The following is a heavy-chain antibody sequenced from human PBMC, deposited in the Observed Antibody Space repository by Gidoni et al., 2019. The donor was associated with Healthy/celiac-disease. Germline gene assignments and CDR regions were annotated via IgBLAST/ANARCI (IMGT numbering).Heavy chain of an antibody. CDR3: AREGDCSGGSCYADWFDP. CDR1: GFTFSSYE. J-gene: IGHJ5*02. CDR2: ISSSGSTI. D-gene: IGHD2-15*01. Sequence: EVQLVESGGGLVQPGGSLRLSCAASGFTFSSYEMNWVRQAPGKGLEWVSYISSSGSTIYYADSVKGRFTISRDNAKNSLYLQMNSLRAEDTAVYYCAREGDCSGGSCYADWFDPWGQGTLVTVSS. V-gene: IGHV3-48*03.